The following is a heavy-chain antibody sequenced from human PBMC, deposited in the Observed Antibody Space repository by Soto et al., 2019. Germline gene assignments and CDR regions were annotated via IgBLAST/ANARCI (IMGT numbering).Heavy chain of an antibody. J-gene: IGHJ3*02. V-gene: IGHV3-53*02. D-gene: IGHD3-10*01. Sequence: EVQLVETGGGLIQPGGSLRLSCAASGFTVSSNYMSWVRQAPGKGLEWVSVIYSGGSTYYADSVKGRFTISRDNSKNTLYLQMNSLRAEDAAVYYCAAQGRGHAFDIWGQGTMVTVSS. CDR1: GFTVSSNY. CDR3: AAQGRGHAFDI. CDR2: IYSGGST.